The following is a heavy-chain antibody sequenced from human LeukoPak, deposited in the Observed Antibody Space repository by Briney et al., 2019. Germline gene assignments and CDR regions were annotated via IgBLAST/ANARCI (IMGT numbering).Heavy chain of an antibody. CDR1: GGSISSYY. CDR3: AGTNGDYVFDY. J-gene: IGHJ4*02. Sequence: SETLSLTCTVSGGSISSYYWSWIRQPAGKGLEWIGRIYTSGSTNYNPSLKSRVTISVDTSKNQFSLKLNSVTAADTAVYYCAGTNGDYVFDYWGQGTLVTVSS. V-gene: IGHV4-4*07. CDR2: IYTSGST. D-gene: IGHD4-17*01.